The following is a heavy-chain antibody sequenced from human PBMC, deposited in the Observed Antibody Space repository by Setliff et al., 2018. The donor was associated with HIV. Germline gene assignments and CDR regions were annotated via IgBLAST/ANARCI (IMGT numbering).Heavy chain of an antibody. D-gene: IGHD3-3*01. CDR2: ISSSGST. CDR3: ARANFWSGYYGY. CDR1: GGSMTSSNYY. V-gene: IGHV4-39*07. Sequence: SETLSLTCTVSGGSMTSSNYYWGWIRQSPGRGLERIGSISSSGSTTYHPSLRSRVTVSAATSKNQFSLKLTSVTAADTAVYYCARANFWSGYYGYWGQGTLVTVSS. J-gene: IGHJ4*02.